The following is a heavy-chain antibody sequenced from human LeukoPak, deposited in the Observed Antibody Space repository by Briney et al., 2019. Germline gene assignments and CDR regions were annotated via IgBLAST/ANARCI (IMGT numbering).Heavy chain of an antibody. CDR1: GGTFSSYA. CDR3: ARDTSGVYYYYGMDV. D-gene: IGHD2-8*01. CDR2: IIPIFGTA. V-gene: IGHV1-69*13. Sequence: SVKVSCKASGGTFSSYAISWVRQAPGQGLEWMGGIIPIFGTANYAQKFQGRVTITADESTSTAYMELSSLRSEDTAVYYCARDTSGVYYYYGMDVWGQGTTVTVSS. J-gene: IGHJ6*02.